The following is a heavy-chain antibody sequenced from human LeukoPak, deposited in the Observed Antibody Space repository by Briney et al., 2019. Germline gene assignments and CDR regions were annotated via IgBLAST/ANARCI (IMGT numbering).Heavy chain of an antibody. Sequence: PPGRSLRLSCAASGFTFSSYGMHWVRQAPGKGLEWVSYISSSGKTKYYADSVKGRFTISRDNAKNSLYLQMNSLRAEDTAVYYCARDQPYGSGSLDPWGQGTLVTVSS. D-gene: IGHD3-10*01. CDR2: ISSSGKTK. CDR1: GFTFSSYG. CDR3: ARDQPYGSGSLDP. J-gene: IGHJ5*02. V-gene: IGHV3-48*04.